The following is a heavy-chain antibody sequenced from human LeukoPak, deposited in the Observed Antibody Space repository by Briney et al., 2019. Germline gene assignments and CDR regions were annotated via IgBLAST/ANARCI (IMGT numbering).Heavy chain of an antibody. V-gene: IGHV3-30*04. Sequence: GGSLRLSCAASGFNFRDSAMHWVRQPPGKGLEGVAVTSYDGTNKYYADSVKGRVTISRDNSEYTLYLPMNSLTQETAADYYCTAHYGDYLPPYDWGQGTLVTVSS. CDR2: TSYDGTNK. J-gene: IGHJ4*02. CDR3: TAHYGDYLPPYD. CDR1: GFNFRDSA. D-gene: IGHD4-17*01.